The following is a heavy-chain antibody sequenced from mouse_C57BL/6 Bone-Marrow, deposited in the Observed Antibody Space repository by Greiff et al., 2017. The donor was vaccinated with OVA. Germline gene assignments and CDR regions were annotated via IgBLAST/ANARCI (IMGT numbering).Heavy chain of an antibody. V-gene: IGHV2-6-1*01. CDR3: ARHYYGSSYLYAMDY. CDR1: GFSLTSYG. D-gene: IGHD1-1*01. Sequence: VKVVESGPGLVAPSQSLSITCTVSGFSLTSYGVHWVRQPPGKGLEWLVVIWSDGSTTYNSALKSRLSISKDNSKSQVFLKMNSLQTDDTAMYYCARHYYGSSYLYAMDYWGQGTSVTVSS. CDR2: IWSDGST. J-gene: IGHJ4*01.